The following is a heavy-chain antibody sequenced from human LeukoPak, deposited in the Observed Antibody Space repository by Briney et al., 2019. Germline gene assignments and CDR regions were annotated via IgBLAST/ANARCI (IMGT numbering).Heavy chain of an antibody. CDR3: AVVTAINFDY. V-gene: IGHV4-39*07. CDR2: IYYSGST. J-gene: IGHJ4*02. D-gene: IGHD2-21*02. Sequence: SETLSLTCTVSGGSISSSSYYWGWLRQPPGKGLEWIGSIYYSGSTYYNPSLKSRVTISVDTSKNQFSLKLSSVTAADTAVYYCAVVTAINFDYWGQGTLVTVSS. CDR1: GGSISSSSYY.